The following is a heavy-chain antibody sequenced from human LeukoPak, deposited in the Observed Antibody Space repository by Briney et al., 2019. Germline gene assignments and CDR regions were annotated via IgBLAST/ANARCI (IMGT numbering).Heavy chain of an antibody. CDR3: ARITSVTTTFDY. CDR2: ISSSGSTI. V-gene: IGHV3-48*03. J-gene: IGHJ4*02. D-gene: IGHD4-17*01. Sequence: PGGSLRLSCAASGFTFSSYEMNWVRQAPGKGLEWVSYISSSGSTIYYADSVKGRFTISRDNAKNSLYLQMKSLRAEDTAVYYCARITSVTTTFDYWGQGTLVTVSS. CDR1: GFTFSSYE.